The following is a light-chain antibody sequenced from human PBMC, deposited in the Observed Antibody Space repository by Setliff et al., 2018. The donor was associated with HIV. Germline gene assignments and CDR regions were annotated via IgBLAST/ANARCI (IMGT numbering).Light chain of an antibody. V-gene: IGLV2-14*01. J-gene: IGLJ1*01. CDR1: NSDVGDYNY. CDR2: EVS. CDR3: SSYTSINTFYV. Sequence: SALAQPASVSGSPGQSITISCTGTNSDVGDYNYVSWYQQHPGKAPKLIISEVSNRPSGVSNRFPGSKSGNTASLTISGLQAEDEADYYCSSYTSINTFYVFGTGTKVTVL.